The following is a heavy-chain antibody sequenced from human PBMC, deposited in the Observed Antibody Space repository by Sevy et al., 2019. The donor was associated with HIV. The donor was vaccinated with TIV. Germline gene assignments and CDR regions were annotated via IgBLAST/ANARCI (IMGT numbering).Heavy chain of an antibody. V-gene: IGHV3-49*04. D-gene: IGHD6-13*01. Sequence: GGCLRLSCTASGFTFGDYCMSWVRQAPGKGLEWVAFLNSDVYGGTVDHAASVRGRFVISRDDSKTIAYLQMNDLKTEDTGVYYCTRWKAAQSIFDYWGQGALVTVSS. J-gene: IGHJ4*02. CDR3: TRWKAAQSIFDY. CDR1: GFTFGDYC. CDR2: LNSDVYGGTV.